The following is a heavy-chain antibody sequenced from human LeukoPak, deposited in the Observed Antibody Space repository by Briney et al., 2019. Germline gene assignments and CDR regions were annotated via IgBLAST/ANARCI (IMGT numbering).Heavy chain of an antibody. V-gene: IGHV4-39*01. CDR2: IYYSGST. J-gene: IGHJ4*02. D-gene: IGHD3-3*01. CDR1: GGSISSSSYY. CDR3: ARNYTEDFWSGYAFDY. Sequence: SETLSLTCTVSGGSISSSSYYWGWIRQPPGKGLEWIGSIYYSGSTYYNPSLKSRVTISVDTSKNQFSLKLSSVTAADTAVYYCARNYTEDFWSGYAFDYWGQGTLVTVSS.